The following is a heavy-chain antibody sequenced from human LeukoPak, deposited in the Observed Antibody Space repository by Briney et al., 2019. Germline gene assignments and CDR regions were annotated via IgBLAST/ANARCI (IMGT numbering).Heavy chain of an antibody. CDR2: MNPNSGNT. CDR3: ATRVVGYCSGGSCPDDAFDI. D-gene: IGHD2-15*01. Sequence: GASVKVSCKASGYTFTSYDINWVRQATGQGLEWMGWMNPNSGNTGYAQKFQGRVTMTRNTSISTAYMELGSLRSEDTAVYYCATRVVGYCSGGSCPDDAFDIWGQGTMVTVSS. CDR1: GYTFTSYD. V-gene: IGHV1-8*01. J-gene: IGHJ3*02.